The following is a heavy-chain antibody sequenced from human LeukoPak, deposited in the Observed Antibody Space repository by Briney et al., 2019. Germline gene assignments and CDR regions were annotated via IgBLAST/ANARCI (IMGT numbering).Heavy chain of an antibody. V-gene: IGHV4-39*07. CDR3: ASGEGVTMVRGVPYYYNAMDV. CDR1: GGSISSASYF. D-gene: IGHD3-10*01. CDR2: LYYGGST. J-gene: IGHJ6*04. Sequence: SETLSLTCTVSGGSISSASYFWGWIRQPPGKGLEWIGTLYYGGSTYYNPSLKSRVIISLDTSKNQFSLKLSSVTAAGTAMYYCASGEGVTMVRGVPYYYNAMDVWGKGTTVTVSS.